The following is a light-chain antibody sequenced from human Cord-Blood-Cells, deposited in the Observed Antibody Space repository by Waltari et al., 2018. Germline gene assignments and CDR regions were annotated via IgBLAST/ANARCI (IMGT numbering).Light chain of an antibody. CDR1: SSDVGGYNY. CDR2: DVS. V-gene: IGLV2-11*01. J-gene: IGLJ3*02. Sequence: QSALTQPRSVSGSPGQSVTISCTGTSSDVGGYNYVSWYQQHPGKAPNLMIYDVSKRPSVVPDRFSGSKSGNTASLTISGLQAEDEADYYCCSYAGSYTWVFGGGTKLTVL. CDR3: CSYAGSYTWV.